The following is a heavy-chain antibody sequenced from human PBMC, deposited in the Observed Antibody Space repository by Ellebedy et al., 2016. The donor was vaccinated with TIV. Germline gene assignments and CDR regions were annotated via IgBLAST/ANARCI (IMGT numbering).Heavy chain of an antibody. V-gene: IGHV3-30-3*01. J-gene: IGHJ3*02. CDR3: ARTGGDDAFDI. CDR1: GFTFSSYA. D-gene: IGHD1-14*01. CDR2: ISYDGSNK. Sequence: GESLKISXAASGFTFSSYAMHWVRQAPGKGLEWVAVISYDGSNKYYSDPVKGRFTISRDDSKNTLYLQMNSLRAEDTAVYYCARTGGDDAFDIWGQGTMVTVSS.